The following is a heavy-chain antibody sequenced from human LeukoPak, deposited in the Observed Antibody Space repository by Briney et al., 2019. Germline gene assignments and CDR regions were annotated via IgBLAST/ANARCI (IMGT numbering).Heavy chain of an antibody. J-gene: IGHJ4*02. CDR2: IKPDGSEK. Sequence: PGGSLRLSCAASGFTFSTYWMGWARQAPGKGLEWVAKIKPDGSEKDHVDSVKGRFTISRDNAKNSLYLQLNSLRAEDTAVYYCARSRFYFDYWGQGTLVTVSS. CDR1: GFTFSTYW. V-gene: IGHV3-7*01. CDR3: ARSRFYFDY.